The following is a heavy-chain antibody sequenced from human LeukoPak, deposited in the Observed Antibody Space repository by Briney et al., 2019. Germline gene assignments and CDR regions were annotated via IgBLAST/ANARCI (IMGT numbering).Heavy chain of an antibody. CDR1: GFTFSSFA. V-gene: IGHV3-23*01. CDR2: ISGSGGNT. CDR3: AKGTAVGATTSFDF. Sequence: GGSLRLSCAASGFTFSSFAMSWVRQAPGKGLERVSGISGSGGNTYYADSVKGRFTISRDNSKNTLYVQLNSLRAEDTAVYYCAKGTAVGATTSFDFWGQGTLVTVSS. J-gene: IGHJ4*02. D-gene: IGHD1-26*01.